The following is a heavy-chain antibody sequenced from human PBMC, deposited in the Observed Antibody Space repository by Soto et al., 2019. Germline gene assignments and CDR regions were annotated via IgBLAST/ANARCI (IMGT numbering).Heavy chain of an antibody. CDR2: MNPNSGNT. CDR1: GYTFTSYD. V-gene: IGHV1-8*01. D-gene: IGHD3-10*01. CDR3: GRRGYWYFDL. Sequence: QVQLVQSGAEVKKPGASVKVSCKASGYTFTSYDINWVRQATGQGLEWMGWMNPNSGNTGYAQKFPGRVSMTMNTSIGTAYMELSSLSSEDTAVYYCGRRGYWYFDLWGRGTLVTVSS. J-gene: IGHJ2*01.